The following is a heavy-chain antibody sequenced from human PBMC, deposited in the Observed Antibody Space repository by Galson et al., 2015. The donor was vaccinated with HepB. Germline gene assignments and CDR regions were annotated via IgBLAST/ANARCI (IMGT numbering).Heavy chain of an antibody. CDR2: TYYRSKWYN. J-gene: IGHJ4*02. CDR3: ARSRSPSKIEYGSGSYYNGGFDY. Sequence: CAISGDSVSSNSAAWNWIRQSPSRGLEWLGRTYYRSKWYNDYAVSVKSRITINPDTSKNQFSLQLNSVTPEDTAVYYCARSRSPSKIEYGSGSYYNGGFDYWGQGTLVTVSS. D-gene: IGHD3-10*01. CDR1: GDSVSSNSAA. V-gene: IGHV6-1*01.